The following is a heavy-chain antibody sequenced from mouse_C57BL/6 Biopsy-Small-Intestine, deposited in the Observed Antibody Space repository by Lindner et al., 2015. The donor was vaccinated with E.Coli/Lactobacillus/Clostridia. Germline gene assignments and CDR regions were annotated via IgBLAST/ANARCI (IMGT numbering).Heavy chain of an antibody. V-gene: IGHV1-84*01. CDR1: GYTFTDDY. Sequence: VQLQESGPELVKPGASVKISCKASGYTFTDDYINWVKQMPGQGLAWIGWIYPGSSNTKYNEKFKGKATLTVDTSSSTAYMQLSSLTSEDSAVYFCVRSPPLQTMDYWGQGTSVTVSS. CDR2: IYPGSSNT. CDR3: VRSPPLQTMDY. J-gene: IGHJ4*01.